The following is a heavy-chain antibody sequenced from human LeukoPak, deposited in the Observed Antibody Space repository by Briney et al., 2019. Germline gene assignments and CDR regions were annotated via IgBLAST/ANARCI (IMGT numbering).Heavy chain of an antibody. CDR3: ARSHAWSGYYVDY. CDR1: GDSVRSGSYY. Sequence: SETLSLTCTVSGDSVRSGSYYWNWIRQPAGKGLEWIGRIYSAGNTNYNPSLKSRVTISVDTSNNQFSLKRSSVTAADTAVYYCARSHAWSGYYVDYWGQGTVVTVSS. V-gene: IGHV4-61*02. CDR2: IYSAGNT. J-gene: IGHJ4*02. D-gene: IGHD3-3*01.